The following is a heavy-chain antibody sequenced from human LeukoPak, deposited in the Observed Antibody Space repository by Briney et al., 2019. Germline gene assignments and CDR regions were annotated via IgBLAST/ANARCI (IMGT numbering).Heavy chain of an antibody. J-gene: IGHJ4*02. Sequence: ASVKVSCKASGGTFSSYAISWVRQAPGQGLEWMGWISAYNGNTNYAQKLQGRVTMTTDTSTSTAYMELRSLRSDDTAVYYCARGRAYYGSGELLSHSDYWGQGTLVTVSS. V-gene: IGHV1-18*01. CDR1: GGTFSSYA. CDR3: ARGRAYYGSGELLSHSDY. CDR2: ISAYNGNT. D-gene: IGHD3-10*01.